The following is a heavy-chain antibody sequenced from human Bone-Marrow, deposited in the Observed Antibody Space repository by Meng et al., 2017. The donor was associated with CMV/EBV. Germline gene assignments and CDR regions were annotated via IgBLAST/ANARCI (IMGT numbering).Heavy chain of an antibody. Sequence: GGSLRLSCAASGFTVSSNYVSWVRQAPGKGLGWVSVIYSGGSTYYADSVKGRFTISRDNSKNTLYLQMNSLRAEDTAVYYCARSDYAYYAFDIWGQGTMVTVSS. J-gene: IGHJ3*02. CDR1: GFTVSSNY. CDR3: ARSDYAYYAFDI. V-gene: IGHV3-53*01. CDR2: IYSGGST. D-gene: IGHD4-17*01.